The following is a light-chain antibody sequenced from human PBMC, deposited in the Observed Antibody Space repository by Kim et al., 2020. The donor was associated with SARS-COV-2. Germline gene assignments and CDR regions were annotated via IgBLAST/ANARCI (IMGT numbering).Light chain of an antibody. V-gene: IGKV3-20*01. Sequence: SPGARAPPACRASQSVSSPYLAWYQQNPGQAPRLLIYGASRRATGIPDRFSGSGSGTDFTLTISRLEPEDFAVYYCQHYGSSIFTFGPGTKVDIK. CDR3: QHYGSSIFT. J-gene: IGKJ3*01. CDR2: GAS. CDR1: QSVSSPY.